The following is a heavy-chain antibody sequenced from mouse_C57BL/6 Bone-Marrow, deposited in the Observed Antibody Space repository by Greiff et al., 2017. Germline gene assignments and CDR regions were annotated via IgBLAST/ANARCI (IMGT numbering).Heavy chain of an antibody. CDR3: ARQRYYGIAWFAY. J-gene: IGHJ3*01. V-gene: IGHV5-6*01. CDR2: ISSGGSYT. D-gene: IGHD1-1*01. Sequence: EVHLVESGGDLVKPGGSLKLSCAASGFTFSSYGMSWVRQTPDKRLEWVATISSGGSYTYYPDSVKGRFTISRDNAKNTLYLQMSRLKSEDTAMYYCARQRYYGIAWFAYWGQGTLVTVSA. CDR1: GFTFSSYG.